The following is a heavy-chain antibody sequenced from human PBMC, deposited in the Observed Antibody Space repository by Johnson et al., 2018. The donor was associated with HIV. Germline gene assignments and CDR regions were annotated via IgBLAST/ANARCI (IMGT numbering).Heavy chain of an antibody. J-gene: IGHJ3*02. Sequence: QVQLVESGGGVVQPGRSLRLSCAASGFTFSSYGMHWVRQAPGKGLEWVAVIWYDGSNKYYADSVKGRFTISRDNSKNTLYLPMNSLRAEDTAVYYCAKGYSSSWYVAFDIWGQGTMVTVSS. D-gene: IGHD6-13*01. CDR3: AKGYSSSWYVAFDI. CDR2: IWYDGSNK. CDR1: GFTFSSYG. V-gene: IGHV3-33*06.